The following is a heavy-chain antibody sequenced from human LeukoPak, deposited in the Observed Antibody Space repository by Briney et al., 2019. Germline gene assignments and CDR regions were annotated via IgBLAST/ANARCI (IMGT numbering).Heavy chain of an antibody. CDR3: AKASDCSSTSCHGYFDY. CDR1: GFTFSRYA. D-gene: IGHD2-2*01. V-gene: IGHV3-23*01. CDR2: ICISGSST. Sequence: GGSLRLSCAASGFTFSRYAMRLVRQGPGRGVECVSVICISGSSTYYADSVKGRFTISRDNSKNTLYLQMNSLRAEDTAVYYCAKASDCSSTSCHGYFDYWGQGTLVTVSS. J-gene: IGHJ4*02.